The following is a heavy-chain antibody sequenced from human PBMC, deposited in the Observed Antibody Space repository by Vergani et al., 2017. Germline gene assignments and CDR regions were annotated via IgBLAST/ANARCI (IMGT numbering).Heavy chain of an antibody. CDR3: ARGRLVGSGYYSGWFDP. V-gene: IGHV4-34*01. J-gene: IGHJ5*02. CDR2: INHSGST. CDR1: GGSFSGYY. Sequence: QVQLQQWGAGLLKPSETLSLTCAVYGGSFSGYYWSWIRQPPGKGLEWIGEINHSGSTNYNPSLKSRVTISVDTSKNQFSLKLSSVTVADTAVYYCARGRLVGSGYYSGWFDPWGQGTLVTVSS. D-gene: IGHD3-3*01.